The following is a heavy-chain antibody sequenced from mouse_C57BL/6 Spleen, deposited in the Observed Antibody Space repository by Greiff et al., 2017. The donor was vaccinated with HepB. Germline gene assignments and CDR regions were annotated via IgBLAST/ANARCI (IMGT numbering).Heavy chain of an antibody. Sequence: VQLHQPGAELVKPGASVKLSCKASGYTFTSYWMQWVKQRPGQGLEWIGEIDPSDSYTNYNQKFKGKATLTVDTSSSTAYMQLSSLTSEDSAVYYCARSGTTVVESDYWGQGTTLTVSS. CDR1: GYTFTSYW. D-gene: IGHD1-1*01. CDR3: ARSGTTVVESDY. V-gene: IGHV1-50*01. CDR2: IDPSDSYT. J-gene: IGHJ2*01.